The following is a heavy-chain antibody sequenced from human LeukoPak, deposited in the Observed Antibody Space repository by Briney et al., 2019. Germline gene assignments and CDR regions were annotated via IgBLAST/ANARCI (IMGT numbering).Heavy chain of an antibody. V-gene: IGHV3-23*01. CDR1: GFTFSSYA. J-gene: IGHJ4*02. CDR3: AKGFGRAAWGFSDY. Sequence: GGSLRLSCAASGFTFSSYAMSWVRQASGKGLEWVSAISGSGGSTYYADSVKGRFTISRDNSKNTLYLQMNSLRAEDTAVYYCAKGFGRAAWGFSDYWGQGTLVTVSS. CDR2: ISGSGGST. D-gene: IGHD6-13*01.